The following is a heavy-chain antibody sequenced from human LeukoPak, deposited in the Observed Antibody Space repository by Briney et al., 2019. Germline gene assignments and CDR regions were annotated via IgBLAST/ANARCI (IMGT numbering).Heavy chain of an antibody. D-gene: IGHD4-4*01. V-gene: IGHV3-11*01. J-gene: IGHJ6*02. CDR1: GFTFSDYY. CDR2: ISSSGSTI. Sequence: GGSLRLSCAASGFTFSDYYVSWIRQAPGKGLEWVSYISSSGSTIYYADSVKGRFTISRDNAKNSLYLQMNSLRAEDTAVYYCARDYSEYYYYYYGMDVWGQGTTVTVSS. CDR3: ARDYSEYYYYYYGMDV.